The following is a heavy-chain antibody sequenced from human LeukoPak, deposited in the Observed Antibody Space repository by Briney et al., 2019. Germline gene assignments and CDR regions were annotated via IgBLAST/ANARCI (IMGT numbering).Heavy chain of an antibody. V-gene: IGHV3-66*01. CDR3: ARMVYYYDSSGYNYYFHK. CDR2: IYTSGNT. Sequence: PGGSLRLSCAASGFXVSGNYISWVRQAPGKGPEWVSVIYTSGNTYYADSVKGRFTISRDTSKNTLSLQMNGLRAEDTAFYYCARMVYYYDSSGYNYYFHKWGQGTLVTVSS. J-gene: IGHJ4*02. CDR1: GFXVSGNY. D-gene: IGHD3-22*01.